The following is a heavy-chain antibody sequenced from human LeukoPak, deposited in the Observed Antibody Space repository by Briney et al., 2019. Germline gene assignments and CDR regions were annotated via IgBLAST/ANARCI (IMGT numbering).Heavy chain of an antibody. CDR3: ARDGMYYYDSSGYSDY. CDR1: GYTFTGHY. Sequence: GASVEVSCKASGYTFTGHYMHWVRQAPGQGLEWMGWINPNSGGTNYAQKFQGRVTMTRDTSISTAYMELSRLRSDDTAVYYCARDGMYYYDSSGYSDYWGQGTLVTVSS. D-gene: IGHD3-22*01. V-gene: IGHV1-2*02. J-gene: IGHJ4*02. CDR2: INPNSGGT.